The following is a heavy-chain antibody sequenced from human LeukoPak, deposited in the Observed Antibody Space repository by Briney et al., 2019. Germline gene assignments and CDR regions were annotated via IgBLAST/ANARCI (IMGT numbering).Heavy chain of an antibody. D-gene: IGHD6-19*01. CDR3: VRTHSSGWYYAFDI. J-gene: IGHJ3*02. V-gene: IGHV2-5*02. CDR1: GFSLSTTTVG. Sequence: ESGPTLVKPTQTLTLTCTFSGFSLSTTTVGLGWIRQPPGKALERLAVIYWDGGKRDSPSLNTRLALPKATPQHQVVLTMTNMDPVDTATYYWVRTHSSGWYYAFDIWGQGTMVTVSS. CDR2: IYWDGGK.